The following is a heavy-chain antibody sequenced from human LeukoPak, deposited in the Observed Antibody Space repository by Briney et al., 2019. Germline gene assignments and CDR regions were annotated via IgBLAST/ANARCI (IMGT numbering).Heavy chain of an antibody. CDR1: GFTFSSYS. D-gene: IGHD6-6*01. V-gene: IGHV3-21*01. J-gene: IGHJ4*02. CDR2: ISSSSSYI. CDR3: ARAYSSSSGGPLDY. Sequence: GGSLRLSCAASGFTFSSYSMNWVRQAPGKGLEWVSSISSSSSYIYYADSVKGRFTITRDNAKNSLYLQMNSLRAEDTAVYYCARAYSSSSGGPLDYWGQGTLVTVSS.